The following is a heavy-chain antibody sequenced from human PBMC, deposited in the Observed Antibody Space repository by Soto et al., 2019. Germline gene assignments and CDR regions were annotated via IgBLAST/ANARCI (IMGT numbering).Heavy chain of an antibody. J-gene: IGHJ4*02. CDR3: AKVPGGDYYDSSGYPYYFDY. V-gene: IGHV1-2*02. CDR1: GYTFTGYY. Sequence: GSSVKVSCKASGYTFTGYYMHWVRQAPGQGLEWMGWINPNSGGTNYAQKLQGRVTMTTDTSTSTAYMELRSLRSDDTAVYYCAKVPGGDYYDSSGYPYYFDYWGQGNRGTVSS. D-gene: IGHD3-22*01. CDR2: INPNSGGT.